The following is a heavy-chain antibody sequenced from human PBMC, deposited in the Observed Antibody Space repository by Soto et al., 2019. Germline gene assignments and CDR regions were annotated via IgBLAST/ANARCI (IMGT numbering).Heavy chain of an antibody. CDR3: AKESPSIAVNGYYYYYMDV. Sequence: GGSLRLSCAASGFTFSSYGMHWVRQAPGKGLEWVAVISYDGSNKYYADSVKGRFTISRDNSKNTLYLQMNSLRAEDTAVYYCAKESPSIAVNGYYYYYMDVWGKGTTVTVSS. V-gene: IGHV3-30*18. CDR1: GFTFSSYG. CDR2: ISYDGSNK. D-gene: IGHD6-19*01. J-gene: IGHJ6*03.